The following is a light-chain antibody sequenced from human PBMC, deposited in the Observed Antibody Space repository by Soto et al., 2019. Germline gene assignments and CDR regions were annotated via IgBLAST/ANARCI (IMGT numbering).Light chain of an antibody. Sequence: DIQMTQSPSSLSASVGNRVTITCQASQDIATYLNWYQQKPGKAPNLLIYDASNLETGVPARFSGSGSGTDFTLTISSLQSEDFAVYYCQQYNNWPWTFGQGTKVDIK. V-gene: IGKV1-33*01. J-gene: IGKJ1*01. CDR2: DAS. CDR1: QDIATY. CDR3: QQYNNWPWT.